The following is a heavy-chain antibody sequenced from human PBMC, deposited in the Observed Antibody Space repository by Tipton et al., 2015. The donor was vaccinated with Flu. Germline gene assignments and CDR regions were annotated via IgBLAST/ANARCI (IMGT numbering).Heavy chain of an antibody. CDR3: SRAGDSRGTSFDY. Sequence: TLSLTCTVSGGSITSSRYYWGWIRQPPGKGLEWIGSIYYSGKTDYKPSLKSRIIKTVDTSKNQLSLNLISVTAADTAVYYCSRAGDSRGTSFDYWGQGTLVTVSS. J-gene: IGHJ4*02. CDR2: IYYSGKT. V-gene: IGHV4-39*02. D-gene: IGHD2-21*02. CDR1: GGSITSSRYY.